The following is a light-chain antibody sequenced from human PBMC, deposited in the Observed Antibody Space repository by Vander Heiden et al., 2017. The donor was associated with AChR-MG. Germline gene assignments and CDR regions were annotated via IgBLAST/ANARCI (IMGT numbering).Light chain of an antibody. J-gene: IGKJ4*01. CDR3: QQYGTSP. V-gene: IGKV3-20*01. CDR2: GAS. Sequence: EIVLTQSPGTLSLSPGERATLSCRASQTVSSSYLAWFQQKPGQAPRLLIYGASTRATGIPDRFSGSGSGTDFTLTISRLEPDDFAVYYCQQYGTSPFGGGTTVEIK. CDR1: QTVSSSY.